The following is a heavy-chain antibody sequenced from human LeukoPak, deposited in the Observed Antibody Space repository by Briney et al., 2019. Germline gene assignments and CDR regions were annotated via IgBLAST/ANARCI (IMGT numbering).Heavy chain of an antibody. CDR2: IYSGGST. D-gene: IGHD6-19*01. CDR1: GFTVSSNY. CDR3: AREVAGEIDY. Sequence: GGSLRLSCAASGFTVSSNYMSWVRQAPGKGLEWVSVIYSGGSTYYADSVKGRFTISRDNSKNTLYLQINSLRAEDTAVYYCAREVAGEIDYWGQGTLVTVSS. J-gene: IGHJ4*02. V-gene: IGHV3-53*01.